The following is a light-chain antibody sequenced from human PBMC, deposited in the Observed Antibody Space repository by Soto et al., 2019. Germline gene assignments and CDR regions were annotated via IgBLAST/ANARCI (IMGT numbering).Light chain of an antibody. CDR2: RNS. CDR1: ASTIGRNY. J-gene: IGLJ1*01. V-gene: IGLV1-47*03. Sequence: QSVLTQSPSASGAPGRRVTISCSGSASTIGRNYVYWYQQLPGTAPKLLIYRNSQRPSGAPDRFSGSKSGTSASLAISGLCSEVEPDFYCAAWNHTRSGFYAFGAGPKAPV. CDR3: AAWNHTRSGFYA.